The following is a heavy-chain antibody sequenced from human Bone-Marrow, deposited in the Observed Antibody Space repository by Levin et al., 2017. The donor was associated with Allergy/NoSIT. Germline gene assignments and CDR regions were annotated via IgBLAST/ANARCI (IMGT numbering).Heavy chain of an antibody. CDR3: ASLGYTISYYDYAMDV. J-gene: IGHJ6*02. V-gene: IGHV4-59*01. Sequence: SQTLSLPCSVSGGSISNSYWSWIRPAPGKGLEWIGYIKNSGTTKYNPSLNSRVTISADTSKNQVSLRLTSVTAADTAVYYCASLGYTISYYDYAMDVWGQGTTVTVSS. D-gene: IGHD5-12*01. CDR1: GGSISNSY. CDR2: IKNSGTT.